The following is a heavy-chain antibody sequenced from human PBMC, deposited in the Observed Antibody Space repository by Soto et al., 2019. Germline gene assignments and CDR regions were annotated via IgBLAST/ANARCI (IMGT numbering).Heavy chain of an antibody. CDR3: AKVRVGIDVDFDY. CDR1: GFTFSNSA. V-gene: IGHV3-23*01. J-gene: IGHJ4*02. D-gene: IGHD2-21*01. Sequence: PGGSLRLSCAASGFTFSNSAMTWVRQAPAKGLEWVSTIRDSDSGGSTFYADSVKGRFTISRDDSKNTLYLHMSSLRAEDTAMYYCAKVRVGIDVDFDYWGQGALVTVSS. CDR2: IRDSDSGGST.